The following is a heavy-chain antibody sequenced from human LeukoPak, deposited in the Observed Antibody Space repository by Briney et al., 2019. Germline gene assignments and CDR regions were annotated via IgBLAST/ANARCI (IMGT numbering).Heavy chain of an antibody. CDR1: GGSISSGSIYYY. CDR2: IYYSGST. J-gene: IGHJ4*02. CDR3: ARVSSWYEKNFDY. Sequence: SETLSLTCTVSGGSISSGSIYYYWSWIRQPAGKGLEWIGYIYYSGSTNYNPSLKSRVTISVDTSKNQFSLKLSSVTAADTAVYYCARVSSWYEKNFDYWGQGTLVTVSS. D-gene: IGHD6-13*01. V-gene: IGHV4-61*10.